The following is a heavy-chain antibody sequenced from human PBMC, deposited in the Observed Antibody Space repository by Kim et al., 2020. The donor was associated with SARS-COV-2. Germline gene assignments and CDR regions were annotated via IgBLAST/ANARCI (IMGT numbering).Heavy chain of an antibody. D-gene: IGHD3-10*01. CDR3: AREGRLGRGYYYYGMDV. V-gene: IGHV3-30*07. J-gene: IGHJ6*02. Sequence: KGRFTISRDNSKNTLYLQMNSLRAEDTAVYYCAREGRLGRGYYYYGMDVWGQGTTVTVSS.